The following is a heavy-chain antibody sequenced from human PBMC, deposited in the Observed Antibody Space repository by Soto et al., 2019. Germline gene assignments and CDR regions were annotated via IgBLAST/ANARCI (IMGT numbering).Heavy chain of an antibody. Sequence: KQSQTLSLTCTVSGGSISSYYWSWIRQPPGKGLEWIGYIYYSGSTNYNPSLKSRVTISVDTSKNQFSLKLNSVTAADTAVYYCAREVAAAGFDYWGQGTLVTVSS. V-gene: IGHV4-59*01. D-gene: IGHD6-13*01. CDR2: IYYSGST. CDR1: GGSISSYY. J-gene: IGHJ4*02. CDR3: AREVAAAGFDY.